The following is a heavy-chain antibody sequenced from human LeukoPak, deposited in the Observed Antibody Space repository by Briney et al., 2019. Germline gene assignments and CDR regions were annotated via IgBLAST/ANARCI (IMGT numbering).Heavy chain of an antibody. J-gene: IGHJ3*02. V-gene: IGHV4-34*01. Sequence: SETLSLTCAVYGGSFRGYYWSWIRQPPGKGLEWIGEISHSGSTNYNPSLKSRVTISVDTSKNQFSLKMSSVTAADTAVYYCARPGYCSSTTCSDAFEIWGQGTMVTVSS. CDR1: GGSFRGYY. CDR3: ARPGYCSSTTCSDAFEI. CDR2: ISHSGST. D-gene: IGHD2-2*01.